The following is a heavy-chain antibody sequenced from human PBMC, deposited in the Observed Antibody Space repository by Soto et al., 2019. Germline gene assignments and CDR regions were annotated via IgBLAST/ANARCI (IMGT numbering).Heavy chain of an antibody. CDR2: IFHSGNA. D-gene: IGHD2-15*01. CDR1: GGSISSSSYY. Sequence: SETLSLTCTVSGGSISSSSYYWGWIRQAPGKGLEWIGFIFHSGNAKYNPSLKSRVTISVDTSKNQFSLSLDSVTAADTAVYFCARAHAPTLPFDYWGQGTLVTVSS. V-gene: IGHV4-61*05. CDR3: ARAHAPTLPFDY. J-gene: IGHJ4*01.